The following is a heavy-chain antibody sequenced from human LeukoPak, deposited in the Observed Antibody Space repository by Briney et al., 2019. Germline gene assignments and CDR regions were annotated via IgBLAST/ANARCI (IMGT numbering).Heavy chain of an antibody. J-gene: IGHJ6*03. CDR2: ISGSGGST. CDR1: GFTFSSYA. V-gene: IGHV3-23*01. Sequence: PGGSLRLSCAASGFTFSSYAMSWVRQAPGKGLEWVSAISGSGGSTYYADSVKGRFTVSRDNSEHTLYLQMNSLRAEDTAVYYCANLVGEQQPPLPYYYYYMDVWGKGTTVTVSS. CDR3: ANLVGEQQPPLPYYYYYMDV. D-gene: IGHD6-13*01.